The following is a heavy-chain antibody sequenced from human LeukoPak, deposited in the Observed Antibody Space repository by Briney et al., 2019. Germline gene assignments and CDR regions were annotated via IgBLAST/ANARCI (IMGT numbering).Heavy chain of an antibody. CDR1: GYTFTGYY. CDR2: MNPNSGNT. J-gene: IGHJ4*02. V-gene: IGHV1-8*03. D-gene: IGHD6-19*01. CDR3: ARVAVAGTDY. Sequence: ASVKVSCKASGYTFTGYYMHWVRQAPGQGLEWMGWMNPNSGNTGYAQKFQGRVTITRNTSISTAYMELSSLRSEDTAVYYCARVAVAGTDYWGQGTLVTVSS.